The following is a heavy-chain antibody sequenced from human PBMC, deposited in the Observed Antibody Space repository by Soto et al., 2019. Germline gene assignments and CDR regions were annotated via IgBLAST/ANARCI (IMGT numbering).Heavy chain of an antibody. CDR3: ARDLGSEQWFFDN. CDR1: GASVSGDGSY. CDR2: IHNSGST. J-gene: IGHJ4*02. V-gene: IGHV4-31*03. Sequence: QVQLQESGPGLVKPSQTLSLTCLVSGASVSGDGSYCSWIRQHPGKGLELIGYIHNSGSTYSNPSLENRVAMSIDTSKNQFSRRLCSVTAADSAVYFCARDLGSEQWFFDNWGQGILVTVSS. D-gene: IGHD6-19*01.